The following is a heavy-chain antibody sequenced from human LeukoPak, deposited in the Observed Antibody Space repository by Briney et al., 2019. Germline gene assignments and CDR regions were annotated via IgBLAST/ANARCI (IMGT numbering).Heavy chain of an antibody. Sequence: ASVKVSCKASGYTFTSYGISWVRQAPGQGLEWMGWISAYNGNTNYAQKLQGRVTMTTDTSTSTAYMEPRSLRSDDTAVYYCARFQDDSSGYSLRDAFDIWGQGTMVTVSS. J-gene: IGHJ3*02. CDR1: GYTFTSYG. CDR2: ISAYNGNT. V-gene: IGHV1-18*01. D-gene: IGHD3-22*01. CDR3: ARFQDDSSGYSLRDAFDI.